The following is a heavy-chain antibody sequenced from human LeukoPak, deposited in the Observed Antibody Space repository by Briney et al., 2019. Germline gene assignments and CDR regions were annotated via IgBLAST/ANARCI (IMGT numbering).Heavy chain of an antibody. Sequence: ASVKVSCKASGYTFTSYGISWVRQAPGQGLEWMGWISAYNGNTNYAQKLQGRVTMTRDTSTSTVYMELSSLRSEDTAVYYCAREKMRYSYGDLDYWGQGTLVTVSS. V-gene: IGHV1-18*01. CDR3: AREKMRYSYGDLDY. J-gene: IGHJ4*02. CDR1: GYTFTSYG. D-gene: IGHD5-18*01. CDR2: ISAYNGNT.